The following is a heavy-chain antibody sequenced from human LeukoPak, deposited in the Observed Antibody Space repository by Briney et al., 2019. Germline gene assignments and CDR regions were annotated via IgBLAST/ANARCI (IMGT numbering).Heavy chain of an antibody. CDR3: AKSSGPGGYYYYGMDV. D-gene: IGHD3-22*01. CDR1: EFTFNTYA. CDR2: ISGDGGIT. J-gene: IGHJ6*02. Sequence: GGSLRLSCAASEFTFNTYAVSWVRQAPGKGLEWVSAISGDGGITYYADSVRGRFTISRDNSKSTLYPQMNSLRAEDTAVYYCAKSSGPGGYYYYGMDVWGQGTTVTVSS. V-gene: IGHV3-23*01.